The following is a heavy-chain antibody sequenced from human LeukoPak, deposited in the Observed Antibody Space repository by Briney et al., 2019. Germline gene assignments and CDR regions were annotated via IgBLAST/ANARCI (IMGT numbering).Heavy chain of an antibody. J-gene: IGHJ3*02. CDR1: GYTFTSYN. CDR2: INPSDGDT. V-gene: IGHV1-46*01. Sequence: GASVKVSCKASGYTFTSYNMQWVRQAPGQGLEWMGIINPSDGDTGYAQKFQGRVTMTRDTSTSTVCMELSSLRSEDTAVYYCAREKIHVFDIWGQGTMVTVSS. CDR3: AREKIHVFDI.